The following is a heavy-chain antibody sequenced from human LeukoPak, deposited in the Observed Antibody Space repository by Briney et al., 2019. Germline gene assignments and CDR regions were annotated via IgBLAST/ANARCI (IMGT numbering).Heavy chain of an antibody. CDR1: GFLFGDYA. CDR3: TRGAVIPQYSQH. V-gene: IGHV3-49*04. J-gene: IGHJ1*01. CDR2: IRSKAYGGTT. D-gene: IGHD2-21*01. Sequence: LPGGSLRLSCTASGFLFGDYAMNWVRQAPGKGLEWVGFIRSKAYGGTTEYAASVKGRFTISRNDSKTIAYLQMNSLITEDTAVYYCTRGAVIPQYSQHWGQGTLVTVSS.